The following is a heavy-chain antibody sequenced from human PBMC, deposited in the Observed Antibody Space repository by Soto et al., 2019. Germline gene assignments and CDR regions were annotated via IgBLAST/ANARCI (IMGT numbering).Heavy chain of an antibody. Sequence: SETLSLTCTVYGGSISSGGYYWSWIRQHPGKGLEWIGYIYYSGSTFYNPSLQSRVALSVDTSKNQFSLKLNSVTASDTAMYYCARGGYCSSTSCFLGYWGQGTLVTVSS. V-gene: IGHV4-31*03. J-gene: IGHJ4*02. D-gene: IGHD2-2*01. CDR1: GGSISSGGYY. CDR2: IYYSGST. CDR3: ARGGYCSSTSCFLGY.